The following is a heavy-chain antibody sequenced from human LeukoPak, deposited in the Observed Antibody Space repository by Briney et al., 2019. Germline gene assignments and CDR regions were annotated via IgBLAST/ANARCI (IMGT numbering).Heavy chain of an antibody. CDR1: GGSLRSYY. J-gene: IGHJ3*02. V-gene: IGHV4-59*08. CDR2: IYHSGST. CDR3: ARHVSLASHVFDI. D-gene: IGHD3-16*02. Sequence: PSETLTLTCTVSGGSLRSYYWSWNRQPPGTGLEWIGYIYHSGSTNYNPSLESRVTMSVDTSKNQFSLKLGSVTDADTAVYFCARHVSLASHVFDIWGQGTMVTVSS.